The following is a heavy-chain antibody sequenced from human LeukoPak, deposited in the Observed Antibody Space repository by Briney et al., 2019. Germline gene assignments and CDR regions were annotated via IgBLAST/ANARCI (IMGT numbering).Heavy chain of an antibody. Sequence: SETLSLTCTVSGGSISSGGYYWSWIRQPPGKGLEWIGYIYHSGSTYYNPSLKSRVTISVDRSKNQFSLKLSSVTAADTAVYYCARLRGDLGDYYFDYWGQGTLVTVSS. CDR2: IYHSGST. V-gene: IGHV4-30-2*01. D-gene: IGHD3-16*01. CDR1: GGSISSGGYY. J-gene: IGHJ4*02. CDR3: ARLRGDLGDYYFDY.